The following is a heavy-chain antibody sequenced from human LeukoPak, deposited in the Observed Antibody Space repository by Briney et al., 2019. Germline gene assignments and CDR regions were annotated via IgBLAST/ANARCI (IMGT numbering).Heavy chain of an antibody. V-gene: IGHV3-23*01. CDR3: AKERCSGGSCPPVWFDP. D-gene: IGHD2-15*01. J-gene: IGHJ5*02. Sequence: GGSLRLSCAASGFTFSSYAMSWVRQAPGKGLEWVSAISGSGGSTYYADSMKGRFTISRDNSKNTLYLQMNSLRAEDTAVYYCAKERCSGGSCPPVWFDPWGQGTLVTVSS. CDR2: ISGSGGST. CDR1: GFTFSSYA.